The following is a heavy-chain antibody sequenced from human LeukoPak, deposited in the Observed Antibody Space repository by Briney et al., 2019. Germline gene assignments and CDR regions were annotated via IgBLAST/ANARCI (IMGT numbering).Heavy chain of an antibody. CDR1: GGSISSYY. Sequence: KTSETLSLTCTVSGGSISSYYWSWIRQPAGKGLEWIGRIYTSGSTNYNPSLTSRVTMSVDTSKNQLSLKLSSVTAADTAVYYCARDKDYYQQYMDVWGKGTTVTVSS. CDR3: ARDKDYYQQYMDV. CDR2: IYTSGST. J-gene: IGHJ6*03. V-gene: IGHV4-4*07.